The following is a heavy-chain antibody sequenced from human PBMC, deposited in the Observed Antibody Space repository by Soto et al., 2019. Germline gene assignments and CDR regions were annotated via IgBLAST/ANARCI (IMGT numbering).Heavy chain of an antibody. CDR3: AREYVTAASKYFQH. D-gene: IGHD2-21*02. CDR2: IIPIFGTA. J-gene: IGHJ1*01. CDR1: GGTFSSYD. V-gene: IGHV1-69*06. Sequence: QVQLLQSGAEVKKPVSSVTVSCKASGGTFSSYDISWVRQAPGQGLEWMGGIIPIFGTANYAQKFQGRVTITADKSTSTAYMELSSLRSEDTAVYYCAREYVTAASKYFQHWGKGTLVTVSS.